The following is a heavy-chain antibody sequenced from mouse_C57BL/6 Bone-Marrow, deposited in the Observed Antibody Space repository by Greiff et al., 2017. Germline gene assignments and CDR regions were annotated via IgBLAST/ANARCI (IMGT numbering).Heavy chain of an antibody. J-gene: IGHJ4*01. V-gene: IGHV5-4*01. Sequence: EVMLVESGGGLVKPGGSLKLSCAASGFTFSSYAMSWVRQTPEKRLEWVATISDGGSYTYYPDNVKGRFTISRDKAKNNLYLQMSHLKSEDTAMYYCARDSHDYDRKHWYAMDYWGQGTSVTVSS. CDR2: ISDGGSYT. CDR3: ARDSHDYDRKHWYAMDY. CDR1: GFTFSSYA. D-gene: IGHD2-4*01.